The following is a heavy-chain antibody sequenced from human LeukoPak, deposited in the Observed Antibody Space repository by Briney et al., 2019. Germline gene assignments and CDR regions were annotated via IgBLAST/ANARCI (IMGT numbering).Heavy chain of an antibody. Sequence: PGGSLRLSRAASGFTFSSYIMNWVRQAPGKGLEWVSSISSSSSYIYYADSVKGRFTISRDNAKNSLYLQMNSLRAEDTAVYYCARDSFDVVDYWGQGTLVTVSS. D-gene: IGHD3-9*01. V-gene: IGHV3-21*01. J-gene: IGHJ4*02. CDR2: ISSSSSYI. CDR1: GFTFSSYI. CDR3: ARDSFDVVDY.